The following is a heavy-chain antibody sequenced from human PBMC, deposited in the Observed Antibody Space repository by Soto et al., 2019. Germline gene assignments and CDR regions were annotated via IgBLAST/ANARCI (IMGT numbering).Heavy chain of an antibody. D-gene: IGHD3-10*01. CDR3: ARGGTLRGNTDFDY. CDR1: GGTFSSYA. Sequence: QVQLGQSGAEVKKPGSSVKVSCKASGGTFSSYAISWVRQAPGQGLEWMGGIIPIFGTANYAQKFQGRVTITADESTSTAYMELSSLRSEDTAVYYCARGGTLRGNTDFDYWGQGTLVTVSS. J-gene: IGHJ4*02. CDR2: IIPIFGTA. V-gene: IGHV1-69*01.